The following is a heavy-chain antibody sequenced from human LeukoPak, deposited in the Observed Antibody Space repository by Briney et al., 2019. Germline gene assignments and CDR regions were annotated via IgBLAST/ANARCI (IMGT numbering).Heavy chain of an antibody. CDR1: GGSVSSSRYY. J-gene: IGHJ6*02. V-gene: IGHV4-39*01. CDR2: IDYSGST. CDR3: ATSIAARPSMDV. Sequence: SETLSLTCTVSGGSVSSSRYYWAWIRQPPGKGLEWIASIDYSGSTYYNPSLQSRVTISVDTSKIQFSLKLSSVTAADTAVYYCATSIAARPSMDVWGQGTTVTVSS. D-gene: IGHD6-6*01.